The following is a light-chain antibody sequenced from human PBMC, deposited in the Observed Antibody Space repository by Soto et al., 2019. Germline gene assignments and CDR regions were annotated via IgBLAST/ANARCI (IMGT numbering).Light chain of an antibody. CDR2: DVS. J-gene: IGLJ2*01. CDR3: SSYTSSSTQV. Sequence: QSVLTQPASVSGSPGQSITISCTGTSSDVSGYNYVSWYQQHPGKAPKLMIYDVSNRPSGVSNRFSGSKSGNTASLTISGLQAEDEADYYCSSYTSSSTQVFGGGTKLTVL. CDR1: SSDVSGYNY. V-gene: IGLV2-14*01.